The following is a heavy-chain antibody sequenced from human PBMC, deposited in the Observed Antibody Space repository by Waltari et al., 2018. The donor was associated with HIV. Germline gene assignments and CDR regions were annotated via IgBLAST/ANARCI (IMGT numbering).Heavy chain of an antibody. CDR1: GFTFINAW. CDR3: VTDAVAVPLDTAY. CDR2: IKSQNDGGTI. Sequence: EVHLVESGGGLVKPGGSLRVSCTVSGFTFINAWMSWVRQAPGKGRDGLGQIKSQNDGGTIDDAAPVKDRFTILRDDSKHTLYLEMSSLKIEDTGIYYCVTDAVAVPLDTAYWGQGTLVTVSS. D-gene: IGHD2-21*01. V-gene: IGHV3-15*01. J-gene: IGHJ4*02.